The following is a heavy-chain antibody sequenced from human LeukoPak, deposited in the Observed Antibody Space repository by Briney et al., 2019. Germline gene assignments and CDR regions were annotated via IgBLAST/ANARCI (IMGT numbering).Heavy chain of an antibody. Sequence: GGSLRLSCAASGFTFSSYSMYWVRQAPGKGLEWVSSISSSGSYIYYADSVKGRFTISRDNAKNSLYLQMNSLRAEDTAVYYCARDWSSMAAAATGAFDIWGQGTMVTVSS. CDR2: ISSSGSYI. J-gene: IGHJ3*02. D-gene: IGHD6-13*01. CDR1: GFTFSSYS. V-gene: IGHV3-21*01. CDR3: ARDWSSMAAAATGAFDI.